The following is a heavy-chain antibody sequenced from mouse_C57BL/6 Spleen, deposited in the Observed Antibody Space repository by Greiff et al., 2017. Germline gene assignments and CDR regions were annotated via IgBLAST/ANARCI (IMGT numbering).Heavy chain of an antibody. V-gene: IGHV1-82*01. CDR1: GYAFSSSW. D-gene: IGHD1-1*01. CDR2: IYPGDGDT. J-gene: IGHJ1*03. CDR3: ASRGGFYYYGSSYKYFDG. Sequence: VQVVESGPELVKPGASVKISCKASGYAFSSSWMNWVKQRPGKGLVWIGRIYPGDGDTNYNGKFKGKATLTADKSSSTAYMQLSSLTSEDSAVYFCASRGGFYYYGSSYKYFDGWGTGTTVTVSS.